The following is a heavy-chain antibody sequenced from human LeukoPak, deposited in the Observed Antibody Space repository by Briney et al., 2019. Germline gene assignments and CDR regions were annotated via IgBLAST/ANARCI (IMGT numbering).Heavy chain of an antibody. Sequence: GGSLRLSCAASGFTFSDYYMSWIRQAPGKGLEWVSYISGSISDTKYADSVKGRFTISRDNAKKSLYLQMNSLRAEDTAVYYCARSPPGSADYWGPGTLVTVSS. CDR3: ARSPPGSADY. V-gene: IGHV3-11*03. CDR2: ISGSISDT. J-gene: IGHJ4*02. D-gene: IGHD3-10*01. CDR1: GFTFSDYY.